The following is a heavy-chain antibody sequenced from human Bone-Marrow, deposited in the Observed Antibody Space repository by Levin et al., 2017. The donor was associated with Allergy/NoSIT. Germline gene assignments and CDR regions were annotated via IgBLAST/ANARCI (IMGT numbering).Heavy chain of an antibody. V-gene: IGHV1-2*02. Sequence: GGSLRLSCKASGYTFTGYYMHWVRQAPGQGLEWMGWIDPNSGDTYYAQKFQGRVTMIRDTSISTAYMEVNRLRSDDTAVYYCARDGTARGERWFYVWGQGTTVTVSS. CDR2: IDPNSGDT. D-gene: IGHD4-23*01. CDR1: GYTFTGYY. CDR3: ARDGTARGERWFYV. J-gene: IGHJ6*02.